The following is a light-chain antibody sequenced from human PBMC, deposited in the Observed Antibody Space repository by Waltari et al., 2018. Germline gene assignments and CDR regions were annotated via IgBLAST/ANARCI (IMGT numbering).Light chain of an antibody. CDR1: SSDVGGYNY. CDR2: EVS. Sequence: QSALTQPPSASGSPGQSVTISCTGTSSDVGGYNYVSWYQQHPDKVPKHVIFEVSNRPSGVPDRFSGSRSGNTASLTVSGLQAEDEADYYCSSYAGSNTYVLFGGGTKLTVL. V-gene: IGLV2-8*01. CDR3: SSYAGSNTYVL. J-gene: IGLJ2*01.